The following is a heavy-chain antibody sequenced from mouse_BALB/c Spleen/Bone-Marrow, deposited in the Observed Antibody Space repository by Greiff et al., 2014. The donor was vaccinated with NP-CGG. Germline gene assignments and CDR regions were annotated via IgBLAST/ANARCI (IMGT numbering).Heavy chain of an antibody. V-gene: IGHV3-1*02. D-gene: IGHD2-3*01. J-gene: IGHJ4*01. CDR3: ARQNDGYLYYAMDY. Sequence: EVKLVESGPDLVKPSQSLSLTCTVTGYSITSGYSWHWIRQFPGNKLEWMGYIHHSGTTNYNPSLKSRISITRDTSKNQFFLQLNSVTSDDTATYYCARQNDGYLYYAMDYWGQGTSVTVSS. CDR2: IHHSGTT. CDR1: GYSITSGYS.